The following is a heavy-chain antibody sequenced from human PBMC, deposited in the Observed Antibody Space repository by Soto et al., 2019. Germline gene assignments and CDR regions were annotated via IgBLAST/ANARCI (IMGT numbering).Heavy chain of an antibody. J-gene: IGHJ6*02. V-gene: IGHV1-18*01. Sequence: QVQLVQSGAEVKNPGASVKVSCKASGYSFTRYGIGWARQAPGQGLEWMGWINAYNGNTNYAQNLQGRLTLTTDTSTTTAYMELRSLRSTDTYIYYCAMVDVYVTPSPQDVWAQGTTVTVSS. CDR3: AMVDVYVTPSPQDV. CDR1: GYSFTRYG. CDR2: INAYNGNT. D-gene: IGHD3-16*01.